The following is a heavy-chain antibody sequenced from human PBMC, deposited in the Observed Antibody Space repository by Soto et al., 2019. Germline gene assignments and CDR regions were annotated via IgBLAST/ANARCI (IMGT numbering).Heavy chain of an antibody. J-gene: IGHJ5*02. CDR2: INTDSGQT. D-gene: IGHD7-27*01. Sequence: VQLVQSGAEVKKPGASVTVSCKASGYTFTTYSVHWVRQAPGQSLEWMGWINTDSGQTKYAQKYQGRVIITRDPAAATVHMELSNLRSEDTAMYYWARQRGRYITNWGSGRPDNGFDPWGQGTLVTVSS. CDR1: GYTFTTYS. CDR3: ARQRGRYITNWGSGRPDNGFDP. V-gene: IGHV1-3*04.